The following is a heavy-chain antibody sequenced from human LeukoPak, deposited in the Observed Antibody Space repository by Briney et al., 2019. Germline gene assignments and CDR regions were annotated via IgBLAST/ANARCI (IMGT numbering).Heavy chain of an antibody. CDR1: GGSISSGSYY. CDR3: AREPKSHRWLPPKGNAFDI. V-gene: IGHV4-61*02. D-gene: IGHD5-24*01. J-gene: IGHJ3*02. CDR2: IYTSGST. Sequence: SETLSLTCTCTGGSISSGSYYWSWIRQPAGKGLEWIGRIYTSGSTNYNPSLRSRVTISVDTSKIQLSLKPGSLTPPDTAVCYCAREPKSHRWLPPKGNAFDIWGQGTMVTVSS.